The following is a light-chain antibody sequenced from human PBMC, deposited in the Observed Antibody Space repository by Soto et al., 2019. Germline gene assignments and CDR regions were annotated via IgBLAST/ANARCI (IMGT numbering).Light chain of an antibody. CDR2: GNS. CDR3: QSYDSSLSVNWV. J-gene: IGLJ3*02. Sequence: QSVLTQPPSVSGAPGQRVTISCTGSSSNIGAGYDVHWYQQLPGTAPKLLIYGNSNRPSGVPDRFSGSKSGTSASLDITGLQAEDEADYYCQSYDSSLSVNWVFGGGTKLTVL. V-gene: IGLV1-40*01. CDR1: SSNIGAGYD.